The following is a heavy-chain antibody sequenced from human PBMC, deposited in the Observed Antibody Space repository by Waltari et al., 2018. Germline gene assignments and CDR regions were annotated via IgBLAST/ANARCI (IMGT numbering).Heavy chain of an antibody. CDR1: GYSISRGYS. CDR3: ARHGTRITMTSSFHY. V-gene: IGHV4-38-2*01. Sequence: QVQLQESGPGLVKPSETLSLTCVVSGYSISRGYSWGWIRQPPGKGLERIGSIYHSGSTYYNPSLKSRVTMSIDTSRNQFSLKLTSVTAADTAVYYCARHGTRITMTSSFHYWGQGTLVTVSS. CDR2: IYHSGST. D-gene: IGHD3-3*01. J-gene: IGHJ4*02.